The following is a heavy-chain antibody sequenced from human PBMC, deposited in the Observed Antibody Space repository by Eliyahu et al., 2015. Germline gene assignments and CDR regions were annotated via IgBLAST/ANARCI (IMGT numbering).Heavy chain of an antibody. D-gene: IGHD2-15*01. J-gene: IGHJ4*02. CDR2: IIPIFGTA. V-gene: IGHV1-69*01. CDR1: GGXXXSYA. CDR3: ARDERLGYCSGGSCYGYYFDY. Sequence: QVQLVQSGAEVKKPGSSVKVSCKAXGGXXXSYAXSXVRQAPGQGLEWMGGIIPIFGTANYAQKFQGRVTITADESTSTAYMELSSLRSEDTAVYYCARDERLGYCSGGSCYGYYFDYWGQGTLVTVSS.